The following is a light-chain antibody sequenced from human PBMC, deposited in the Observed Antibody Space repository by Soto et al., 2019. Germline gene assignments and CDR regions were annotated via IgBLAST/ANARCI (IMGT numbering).Light chain of an antibody. Sequence: DIQMTQSPSTLSASVGDRVTITCRASQSISSWLAWYQQKSGKAPKLLIYDASSLESGVPSRFSGSGSGTEFTLTISSLQPDDFATYYCQQYNSYSPTFGQGIKLEIK. CDR3: QQYNSYSPT. CDR2: DAS. CDR1: QSISSW. J-gene: IGKJ2*01. V-gene: IGKV1-5*01.